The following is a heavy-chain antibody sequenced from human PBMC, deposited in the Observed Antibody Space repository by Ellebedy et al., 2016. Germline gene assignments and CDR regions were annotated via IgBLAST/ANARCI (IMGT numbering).Heavy chain of an antibody. Sequence: SVKVSCXASGGTFSSYAISWVRQAPGQGLEWMGGIIPIFGTANYAQKFQGRVTITADESTSTAYMELSSLRSEDAAVYYCARSPLPSHYFDYWGQGTLVTVSS. CDR1: GGTFSSYA. CDR3: ARSPLPSHYFDY. CDR2: IIPIFGTA. J-gene: IGHJ4*02. V-gene: IGHV1-69*13.